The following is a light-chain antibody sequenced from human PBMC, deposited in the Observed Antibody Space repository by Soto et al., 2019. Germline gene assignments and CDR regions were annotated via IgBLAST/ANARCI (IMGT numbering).Light chain of an antibody. CDR2: KAS. CDR3: QQYYSYPWT. J-gene: IGKJ1*01. CDR1: QSISSW. Sequence: IQMTQSPSTLSSSVGDRVTITCRASQSISSWLAWYQQKPGKAPKGLIYKASTLESGAPSRFRGSGSGTEFTLTISSLQPDDFATYYCQQYYSYPWTFGQGTKVDI. V-gene: IGKV1-5*03.